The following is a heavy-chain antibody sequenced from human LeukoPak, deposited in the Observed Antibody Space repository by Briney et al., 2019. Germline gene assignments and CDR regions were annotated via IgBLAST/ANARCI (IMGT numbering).Heavy chain of an antibody. J-gene: IGHJ4*02. CDR3: VGHSDY. Sequence: GGSLRLSCAASGFTFSNYGMHRVRQAPGKGLEWVAVISYDGSTKYYVDSVKGRFTISRDNAKNSLYLQMNSLRAEDTAVYYCVGHSDYWGQGTLVTVSS. CDR2: ISYDGSTK. D-gene: IGHD3-16*01. CDR1: GFTFSNYG. V-gene: IGHV3-30*03.